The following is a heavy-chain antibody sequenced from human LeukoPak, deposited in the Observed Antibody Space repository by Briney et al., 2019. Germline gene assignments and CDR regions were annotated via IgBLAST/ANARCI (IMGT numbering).Heavy chain of an antibody. CDR2: ISWNSGSI. Sequence: GGSLRLSCAASGFTFDDYAMHWVRQAPGKGLEWVTGISWNSGSIGYADSVKGRFTISRDNAKNSLYLQMNSLRAEDTALYYCATLSSSWPNWFDPWDQGTLVTVSS. CDR1: GFTFDDYA. V-gene: IGHV3-9*01. D-gene: IGHD6-13*01. J-gene: IGHJ5*02. CDR3: ATLSSSWPNWFDP.